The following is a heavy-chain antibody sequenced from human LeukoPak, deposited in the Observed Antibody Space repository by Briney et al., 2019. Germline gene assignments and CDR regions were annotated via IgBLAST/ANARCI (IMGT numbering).Heavy chain of an antibody. D-gene: IGHD3-22*01. J-gene: IGHJ6*04. Sequence: ASVKVSCKASGYTFTGYYMHWVRQAPGQGLEWMGWINPNSGGTNYAQKFQGWVTMTRDTSISTVYMELSRLRSDDTAVYYCAREDSSGMDVWGKGTTVTVSS. CDR1: GYTFTGYY. CDR3: AREDSSGMDV. CDR2: INPNSGGT. V-gene: IGHV1-2*04.